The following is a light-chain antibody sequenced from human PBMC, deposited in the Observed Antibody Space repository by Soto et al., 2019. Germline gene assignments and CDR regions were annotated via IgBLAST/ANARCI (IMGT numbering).Light chain of an antibody. J-gene: IGLJ3*02. CDR1: SSNIGGDY. CDR2: TND. V-gene: IGLV1-47*02. Sequence: QSAVTQPPSASGTPGQRVTISCSGSSSNIGGDYVYWFQQLPGTAPKLLIYTNDQRPSGVSDRFSGSKSGTSASLAISGLRSDDEADYWCAAWDARLSAWVFGGGTKLTVL. CDR3: AAWDARLSAWV.